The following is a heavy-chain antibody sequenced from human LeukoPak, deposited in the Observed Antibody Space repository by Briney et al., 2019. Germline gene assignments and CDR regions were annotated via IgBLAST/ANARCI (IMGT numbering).Heavy chain of an antibody. V-gene: IGHV1-8*03. CDR1: GYTFTGYY. CDR2: MNPNSGNT. Sequence: ASVKVSCKAPGYTFTGYYMHWVRQATGQGLEWMGWMNPNSGNTGYAQKFQGRVTITRNTSISTAYMELSSLRSEDTAVYYCARVRKRRTMSFDYWGQGTLVTVSS. D-gene: IGHD3-10*02. J-gene: IGHJ4*02. CDR3: ARVRKRRTMSFDY.